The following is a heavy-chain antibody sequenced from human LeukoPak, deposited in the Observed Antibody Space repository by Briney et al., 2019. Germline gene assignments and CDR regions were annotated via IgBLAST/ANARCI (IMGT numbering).Heavy chain of an antibody. CDR3: ARGGRTRITMVRGVQYPFDY. CDR2: ISAYSGNT. Sequence: ASVKVSCKASGYTFTSYGISWVRQAPGQGLEWMGWISAYSGNTNYAQKLQGRVTMTTDTSTSTAYMELRSLRSDDTAVYYCARGGRTRITMVRGVQYPFDYWGQGTLVTVSS. V-gene: IGHV1-18*01. CDR1: GYTFTSYG. J-gene: IGHJ4*02. D-gene: IGHD3-10*01.